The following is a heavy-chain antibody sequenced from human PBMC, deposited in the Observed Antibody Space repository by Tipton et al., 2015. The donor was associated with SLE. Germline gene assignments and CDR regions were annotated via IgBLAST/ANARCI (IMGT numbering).Heavy chain of an antibody. CDR3: ARVVIAAAQDI. D-gene: IGHD6-13*01. CDR2: INHSGST. CDR1: GGSFSGYY. Sequence: GLVKPSETLSLTCAVYGGSFSGYYWSWIRQPPGKGLEWIGEINHSGSTNYNPSLKSRVTISVDTSKNQFSLKLSSVTAADTAVYYCARVVIAAAQDIWGQGTMVTVSS. J-gene: IGHJ3*02. V-gene: IGHV4-34*01.